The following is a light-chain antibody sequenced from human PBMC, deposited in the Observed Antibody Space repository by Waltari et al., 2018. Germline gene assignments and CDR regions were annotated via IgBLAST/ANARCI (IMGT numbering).Light chain of an antibody. CDR1: QIIDNF. Sequence: DIRMTQSPSSLSASVGDRVTITCRTGQIIDNFLNWYQPKQGKAPKLLIYFTSNLQSGVPSRFSGDGSGSTFTLTITSLQPEDFATYYCQQSYTVPTFGQGTRLEIK. CDR3: QQSYTVPT. CDR2: FTS. J-gene: IGKJ5*01. V-gene: IGKV1-39*01.